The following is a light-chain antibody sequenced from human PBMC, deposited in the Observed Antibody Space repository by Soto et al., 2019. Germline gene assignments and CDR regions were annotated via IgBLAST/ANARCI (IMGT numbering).Light chain of an antibody. Sequence: IQMTQSPSTLSASLGDRVTITCRAGENIKMWLSWYQQKPGQAPRLLIQRASRVERGVPSRFSGSGSDTEFTLTISSLQPDDFATYYCQQYNRYFKSFGQGTKVDI. J-gene: IGKJ1*01. CDR1: ENIKMW. CDR3: QQYNRYFKS. CDR2: RAS. V-gene: IGKV1-5*03.